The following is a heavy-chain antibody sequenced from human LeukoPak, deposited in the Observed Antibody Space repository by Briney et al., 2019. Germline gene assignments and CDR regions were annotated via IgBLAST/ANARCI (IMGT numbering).Heavy chain of an antibody. CDR2: IKSKTDGETT. D-gene: IGHD1-26*01. CDR3: TTGGNYYPH. CDR1: GFTFSSYG. Sequence: GGSLKLSCAASGFTFSSYGMHWVRQAPGKGLEWVGRIKSKTDGETTDYAAPVKGRFTISRDDSKNTLYLQMNSLKTEDTAVYYCTTGGNYYPHWGQGTLVTVSS. J-gene: IGHJ4*02. V-gene: IGHV3-15*01.